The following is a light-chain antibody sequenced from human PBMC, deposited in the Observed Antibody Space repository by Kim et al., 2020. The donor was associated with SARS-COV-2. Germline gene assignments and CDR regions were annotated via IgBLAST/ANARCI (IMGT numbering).Light chain of an antibody. CDR1: QSLLYGSKNNNY. CDR3: QQYFTTPFT. Sequence: DIVMTQSPDSLAVSLGERATINCKSSQSLLYGSKNNNYLAWYQQKPGQPPKLLIYWASTRESGVPDRFSGSGSGTDFTLTISSLQAEDVAVYSCQQYFTTPFTIGGGTKVDIK. CDR2: WAS. V-gene: IGKV4-1*01. J-gene: IGKJ4*01.